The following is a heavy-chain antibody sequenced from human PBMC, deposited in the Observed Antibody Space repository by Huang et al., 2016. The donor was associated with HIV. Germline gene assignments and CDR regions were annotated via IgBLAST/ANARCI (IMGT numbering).Heavy chain of an antibody. CDR2: MYYIGTT. V-gene: IGHV4-39*01. CDR1: GGSISSSSYY. Sequence: QLQLQESGPGLVKPSETLSLTCTVSGGSISSSSYYWGWIRQPPGKGLEWIGSMYYIGTTHYNPSLKSRVTISVDTSKNQCAVELSSVTAADTAVYYCARAESSGWYLEPYCFDYWGQGTLVTVSS. CDR3: ARAESSGWYLEPYCFDY. D-gene: IGHD6-19*01. J-gene: IGHJ4*02.